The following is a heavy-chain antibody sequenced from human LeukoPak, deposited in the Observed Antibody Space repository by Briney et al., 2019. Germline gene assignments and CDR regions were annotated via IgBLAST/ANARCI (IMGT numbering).Heavy chain of an antibody. CDR2: ISYDGSNK. CDR1: GFTFSSYA. Sequence: GGSLRLSCAASGFTFSSYAMHWVRQAPGKGLEWVAVISYDGSNKYYADSVKGRFTISRDNSKNTLYLQMNSLRAEDTAVYYCARDRYSSSSGGAFDYWGQGTLVTVSS. CDR3: ARDRYSSSSGGAFDY. J-gene: IGHJ4*02. D-gene: IGHD6-6*01. V-gene: IGHV3-30*04.